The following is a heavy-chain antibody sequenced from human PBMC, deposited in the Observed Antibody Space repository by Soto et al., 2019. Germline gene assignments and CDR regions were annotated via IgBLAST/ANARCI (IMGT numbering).Heavy chain of an antibody. CDR1: GYTFTGYY. CDR2: INPNSGGT. D-gene: IGHD3-3*01. CDR3: ARDHIPYYDFWSGYSKIWFDP. J-gene: IGHJ5*02. V-gene: IGHV1-2*02. Sequence: ASVKVSCKASGYTFTGYYMHWVRQAPGQGLEWMGWINPNSGGTNYAQKFQGRVTMTRDTSISTAYMELSRLRSDDTAVYYCARDHIPYYDFWSGYSKIWFDPWGQGTLVTVSS.